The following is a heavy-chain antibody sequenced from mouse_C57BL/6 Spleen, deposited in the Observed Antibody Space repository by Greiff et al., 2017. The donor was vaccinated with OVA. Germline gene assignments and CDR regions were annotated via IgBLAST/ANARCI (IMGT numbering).Heavy chain of an antibody. CDR2: IDPETGGT. CDR1: GYTFTDYE. V-gene: IGHV1-15*01. Sequence: VQLQKAGAERVRAGASVTLSCKASGYTFTDYEMHWVKQTPVHGLEWIGAIDPETGGTAYNQKFKGKAILTADKSSSTAYMELRSLTSEDSAVYYCTRRFYYDYENWYFDVWGTGTTVTVSS. J-gene: IGHJ1*03. CDR3: TRRFYYDYENWYFDV. D-gene: IGHD2-4*01.